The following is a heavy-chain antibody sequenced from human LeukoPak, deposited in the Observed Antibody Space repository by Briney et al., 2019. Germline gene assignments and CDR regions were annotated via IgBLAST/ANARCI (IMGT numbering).Heavy chain of an antibody. CDR2: ISSSSSYI. CDR1: GLTFSTSG. CDR3: ARDRANCGGDCYSTAFDY. J-gene: IGHJ4*02. Sequence: GGSLRLSCTASGLTFSTSGFNWVRQAPGKGLEWVSAISSSSSYIYYADSVKGRFTISRDNAKNSLYLRMNSLRAEDTAVYYCARDRANCGGDCYSTAFDYWGQGTLVTVSS. D-gene: IGHD2-21*02. V-gene: IGHV3-21*01.